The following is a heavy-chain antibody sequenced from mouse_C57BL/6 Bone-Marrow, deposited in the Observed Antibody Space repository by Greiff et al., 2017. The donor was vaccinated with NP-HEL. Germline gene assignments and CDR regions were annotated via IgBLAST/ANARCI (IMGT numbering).Heavy chain of an antibody. D-gene: IGHD1-1*01. CDR2: INPSSGYT. Sequence: VKLVESGAELARPGASVKMSCKASGYTFTSYTMHWVKQRPGQGLEWIGYINPSSGYTKYNQKFKDKATLTADKSSSTAYMQLSSLTSEDSAVYYCARAILRNYFDYWGQGTTLTVSS. J-gene: IGHJ2*01. V-gene: IGHV1-4*01. CDR1: GYTFTSYT. CDR3: ARAILRNYFDY.